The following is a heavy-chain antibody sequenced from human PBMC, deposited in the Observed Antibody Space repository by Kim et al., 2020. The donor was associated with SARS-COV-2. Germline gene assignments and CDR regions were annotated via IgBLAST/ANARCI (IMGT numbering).Heavy chain of an antibody. CDR1: GLNFSDHY. D-gene: IGHD1-20*01. V-gene: IGHV3-72*01. Sequence: RGSLRLSCGASGLNFSDHYMDWVRQAPGKGLEWVGRSRDRANSYSTEYAASVKGRFAISRDHSQNSVHLQMQDLKVEDTAIYYCTRRIFDAFDIWGQGAMVTVSS. CDR3: TRRIFDAFDI. J-gene: IGHJ3*02. CDR2: SRDRANSYST.